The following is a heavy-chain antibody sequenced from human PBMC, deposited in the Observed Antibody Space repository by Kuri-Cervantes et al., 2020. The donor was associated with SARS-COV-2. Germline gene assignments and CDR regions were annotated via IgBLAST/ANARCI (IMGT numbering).Heavy chain of an antibody. CDR1: GHTFTAYY. CDR2: INPNSGDT. J-gene: IGHJ4*02. CDR3: ARGSRGYCYV. Sequence: ASVKVSCKTSGHTFTAYYMHWVRQAPGQGLEWMGWINPNSGDTNYVQKFQGRVTMTRDTSISTAYMELTRLRSDDTAVYYCARGSRGYCYVWGQGTLVTVSS. D-gene: IGHD3-22*01. V-gene: IGHV1-2*02.